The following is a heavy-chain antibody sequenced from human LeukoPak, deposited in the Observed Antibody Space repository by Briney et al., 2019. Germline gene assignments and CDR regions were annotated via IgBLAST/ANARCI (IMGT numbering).Heavy chain of an antibody. Sequence: PGRSLRLSCAASGFTFCSYAMSWVRQAPGKGLEWVSSISVSAGDRYYAESVKARFTISRDNSKNTRYLQMNSLRAEDTAVYYWAKEKYNWNDVRYFDIWGRGTMVTVSS. CDR1: GFTFCSYA. J-gene: IGHJ3*02. CDR2: ISVSAGDR. V-gene: IGHV3-23*01. CDR3: AKEKYNWNDVRYFDI. D-gene: IGHD1-20*01.